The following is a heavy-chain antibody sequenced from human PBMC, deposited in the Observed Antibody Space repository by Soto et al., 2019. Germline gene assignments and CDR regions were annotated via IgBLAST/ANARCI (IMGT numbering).Heavy chain of an antibody. V-gene: IGHV4-59*08. J-gene: IGHJ3*02. Sequence: SETLSLTCTVSGGSIRSYYWSWIRQPPGKGLEWIGYIYYSGSTNYNPSLKSRVTISVDTSKNQFSLKLSSVTAADTAVYYCARTKSIAAADAFYIWGQGTMVTVSS. CDR1: GGSIRSYY. CDR2: IYYSGST. D-gene: IGHD6-13*01. CDR3: ARTKSIAAADAFYI.